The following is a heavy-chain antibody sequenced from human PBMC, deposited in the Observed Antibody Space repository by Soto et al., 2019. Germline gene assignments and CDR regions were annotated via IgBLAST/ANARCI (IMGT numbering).Heavy chain of an antibody. CDR2: INPNSGGT. V-gene: IGHV1-2*04. D-gene: IGHD6-13*01. J-gene: IGHJ4*02. Sequence: QMQLVQSGAEVKKPGAAVKVSCKAPGYTFTGYYMHWVRQAPGQGLEWMGWINPNSGGTNYAQKFQGWVTMTRDTSISTAYMELSRLRSDDTAVYYCARGANSSSWYYFDYWGQGTLVTVSS. CDR3: ARGANSSSWYYFDY. CDR1: GYTFTGYY.